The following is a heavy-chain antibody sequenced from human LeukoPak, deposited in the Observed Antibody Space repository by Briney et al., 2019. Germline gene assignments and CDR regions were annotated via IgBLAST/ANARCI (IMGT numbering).Heavy chain of an antibody. CDR1: GGSISSYY. Sequence: SETLSLTCTVSGGSISSYYWSWIRQPPGKGLEWIGYIYHSEITNYNPSLKRRVTISRDTSKNQFSLRLSSVTAADTAVYYCAGAVGEAAGYYYYGMDVWGQGTTVTVSS. CDR2: IYHSEIT. V-gene: IGHV4-59*08. J-gene: IGHJ6*02. D-gene: IGHD3-16*01. CDR3: AGAVGEAAGYYYYGMDV.